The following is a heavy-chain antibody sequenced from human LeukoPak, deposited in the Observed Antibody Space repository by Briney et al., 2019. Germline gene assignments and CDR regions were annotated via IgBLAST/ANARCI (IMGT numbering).Heavy chain of an antibody. V-gene: IGHV1-69*04. CDR2: IIPIFGIA. J-gene: IGHJ5*02. CDR3: AIRYGSGTVGVLDP. CDR1: GGTFSSYA. D-gene: IGHD3-10*01. Sequence: SVKVSCKASGGTFSSYAISWVRQAPGQGPEWMGRIIPIFGIANYAQKFQGRVTITADKSTSTAYMELSSLRSEDTAVYYCAIRYGSGTVGVLDPWGQGTLVTVSS.